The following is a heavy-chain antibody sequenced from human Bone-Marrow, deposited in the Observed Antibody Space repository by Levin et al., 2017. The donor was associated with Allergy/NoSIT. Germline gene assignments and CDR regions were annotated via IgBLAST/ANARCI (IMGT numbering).Heavy chain of an antibody. Sequence: GGSLRLSCTASGLAFRNFAMSWVRQAPGKGLEWVAAITGSGGRLFYGDSVKGRFSISRDNSKNTMYLQMNSLRPEDTAVYYCAKRKGAGSHYDYGMDVWGQGTTVTVSS. V-gene: IGHV3-23*01. CDR2: ITGSGGRL. J-gene: IGHJ6*02. CDR1: GLAFRNFA. CDR3: AKRKGAGSHYDYGMDV. D-gene: IGHD3-10*01.